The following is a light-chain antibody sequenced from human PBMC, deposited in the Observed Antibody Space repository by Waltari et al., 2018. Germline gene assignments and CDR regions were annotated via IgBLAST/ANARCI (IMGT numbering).Light chain of an antibody. CDR1: QSLVHSDGNTY. CDR3: MQSIHWPWT. Sequence: DVVMTQSPLSLPVTLGQPASISCKSSQSLVHSDGNTYLNWFHQRPGQPPRRLIHKVSNRDSGVPDRFSGSGSGTDFTLKISRVEAEDVGVYYCMQSIHWPWTFGQGTKVEIK. J-gene: IGKJ1*01. V-gene: IGKV2-30*02. CDR2: KVS.